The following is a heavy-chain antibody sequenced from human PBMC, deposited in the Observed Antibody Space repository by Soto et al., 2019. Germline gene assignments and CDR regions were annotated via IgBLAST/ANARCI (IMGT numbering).Heavy chain of an antibody. CDR2: IDPSDSYT. CDR3: ARVKGVPADKTKVNGMDL. Sequence: PGESLKISCKGSGYSFTSYWISWVRQMPGKGLEWMGRIDPSDSYTNYSPSFQGHVTISADKSISTAYLQWSSLKASDTAMYYCARVKGVPADKTKVNGMDLWGQGTLVTVSS. J-gene: IGHJ6*02. CDR1: GYSFTSYW. D-gene: IGHD2-2*01. V-gene: IGHV5-10-1*01.